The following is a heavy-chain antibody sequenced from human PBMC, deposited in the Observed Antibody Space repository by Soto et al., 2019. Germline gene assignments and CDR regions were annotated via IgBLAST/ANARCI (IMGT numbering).Heavy chain of an antibody. Sequence: PSQTLSLTCAISGDSVSSNSAAWNWIRQSPSRGLEWLGRTYYRSKWYNDYAVSVKSRITINPDTSKNQFSLQLNSVTPEDTAVYYCARGDNWNYKPGYYYYGMDVWGQGTTVTVSS. V-gene: IGHV6-1*01. CDR1: GDSVSSNSAA. D-gene: IGHD1-7*01. J-gene: IGHJ6*02. CDR3: ARGDNWNYKPGYYYYGMDV. CDR2: TYYRSKWYN.